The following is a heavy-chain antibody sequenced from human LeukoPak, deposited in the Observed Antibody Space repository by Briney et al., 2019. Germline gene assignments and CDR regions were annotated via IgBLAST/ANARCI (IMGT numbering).Heavy chain of an antibody. CDR3: ARVNGTHHSAAGYYYYYGMDV. D-gene: IGHD6-13*01. J-gene: IGHJ6*02. Sequence: GASVKVSCKASGYTFTNYAIHWVRQAPGQRLEWMGWINAGNGNTKYSQKLQGRVTMTTDTSTSTAYMELRSLRSDDAAVYYCARVNGTHHSAAGYYYYYGMDVWGQGTTVTVSS. CDR2: INAGNGNT. V-gene: IGHV1-3*01. CDR1: GYTFTNYA.